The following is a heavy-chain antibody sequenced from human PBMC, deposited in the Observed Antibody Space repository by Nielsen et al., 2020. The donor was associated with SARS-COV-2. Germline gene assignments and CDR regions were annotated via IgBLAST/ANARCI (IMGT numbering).Heavy chain of an antibody. CDR1: GYTFTKYG. V-gene: IGHV1-18*04. Sequence: ASVNVSCKASGYTFTKYGITWVRRAPGQALEWMGWISGNSDSAKYVKKFLGRVIMTTDTSTSTAYLEVRSLRSDDTAVYYCASSAPPSGFNWFDPWGQGTLVTVSS. D-gene: IGHD3-22*01. J-gene: IGHJ5*02. CDR3: ASSAPPSGFNWFDP. CDR2: ISGNSDSA.